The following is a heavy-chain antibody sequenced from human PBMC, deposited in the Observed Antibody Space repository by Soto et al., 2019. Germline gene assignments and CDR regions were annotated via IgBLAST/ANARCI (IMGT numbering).Heavy chain of an antibody. CDR2: IYHGGNI. D-gene: IGHD3-16*01. V-gene: IGHV4-4*02. Sequence: PSETLSLTCAVSGDSVNSTDWWNWVRQPPGEGLEWIGEIYHGGNINYNPSLKSRVTISIDKSKNQFSLNLSSVTAADTAVYYCASDHPYSDDWAFDYWGQGALVTVSS. CDR1: GDSVNSTDW. CDR3: ASDHPYSDDWAFDY. J-gene: IGHJ4*02.